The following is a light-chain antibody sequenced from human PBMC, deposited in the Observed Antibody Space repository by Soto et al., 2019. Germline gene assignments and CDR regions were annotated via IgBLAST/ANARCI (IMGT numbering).Light chain of an antibody. Sequence: QSALTQPASVSGSPGQSITISCTGTSSDVGSYNLVSWYQQHPGKAPKLMIYEGSKRPSGVSNRFSGSKSGNTASPTISGLQAEDEADYYCCSYAGTHVVFGGGTKLTVL. J-gene: IGLJ2*01. CDR2: EGS. CDR1: SSDVGSYNL. CDR3: CSYAGTHVV. V-gene: IGLV2-23*01.